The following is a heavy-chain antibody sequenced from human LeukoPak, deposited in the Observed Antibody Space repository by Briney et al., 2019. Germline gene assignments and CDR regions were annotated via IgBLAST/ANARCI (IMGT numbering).Heavy chain of an antibody. Sequence: PGGSLRLSCAASGFTFSSYGMHWVRQAQGKGLEWVAVIWYDGSNKYYADSVEGRFTISRDNSKNTLYLQMNSLRAEDTAVYYCARDPVAAAAAARGTLGYFDYWGQGTLVTVSS. CDR1: GFTFSSYG. CDR2: IWYDGSNK. CDR3: ARDPVAAAAAARGTLGYFDY. V-gene: IGHV3-33*01. D-gene: IGHD6-13*01. J-gene: IGHJ4*02.